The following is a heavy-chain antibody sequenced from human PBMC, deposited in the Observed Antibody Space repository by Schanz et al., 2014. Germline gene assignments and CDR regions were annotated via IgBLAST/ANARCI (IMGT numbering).Heavy chain of an antibody. D-gene: IGHD6-6*01. CDR2: MIGSGSSV. CDR1: GFTFSIYG. Sequence: EVQLVESGGGLVQPGGSLRLSCAASGFTFSIYGMSWVRQAPGKGLEWVSRMIGSGSSVFYADSVKGRFTISRDNLKNTVYLQMNSLRAGDTAVYYCATEGPRGTRHPINYYYAMDNWGQGTKVTV. V-gene: IGHV3-23*04. CDR3: ATEGPRGTRHPINYYYAMDN. J-gene: IGHJ6*02.